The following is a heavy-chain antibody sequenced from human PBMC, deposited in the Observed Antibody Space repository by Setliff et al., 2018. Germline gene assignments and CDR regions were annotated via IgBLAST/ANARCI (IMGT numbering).Heavy chain of an antibody. V-gene: IGHV1-2*02. D-gene: IGHD3-16*02. CDR2: INPDSGDT. CDR3: TRSSSYGMRYWFDS. J-gene: IGHJ5*01. Sequence: VASVKVSCKVSGNSFTGHFLHWVRQAPGRGLEWMGWINPDSGDTHSPQNFQGRVRMTRDTSMSTVYMGLTRLTSDDTAVYYCTRSSSYGMRYWFDSWGQGPLVTVSS. CDR1: GNSFTGHF.